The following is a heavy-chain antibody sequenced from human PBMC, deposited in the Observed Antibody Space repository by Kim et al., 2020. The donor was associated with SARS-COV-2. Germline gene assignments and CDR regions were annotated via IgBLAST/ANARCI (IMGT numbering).Heavy chain of an antibody. CDR2: ISYDGSNK. CDR1: GFTFSSYG. J-gene: IGHJ6*02. Sequence: GGSLRLSCAASGFTFSSYGMHWVRQAPGKGLEWVAVISYDGSNKYYADSVKGRFTISRDNSKNTLYLQMNSLRAEDTAVYYCARDQGVVVAATGREDYYYYGMDVWGQGTTVTVSS. D-gene: IGHD2-15*01. CDR3: ARDQGVVVAATGREDYYYYGMDV. V-gene: IGHV3-33*05.